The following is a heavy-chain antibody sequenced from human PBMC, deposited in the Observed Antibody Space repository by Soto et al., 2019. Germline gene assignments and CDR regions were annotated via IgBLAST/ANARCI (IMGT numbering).Heavy chain of an antibody. D-gene: IGHD3-9*01. CDR1: GYTFTSYD. CDR2: MNPNSGNT. J-gene: IGHJ4*02. V-gene: IGHV1-8*01. Sequence: QVQLVQSGAEVKKPGASVKVSCRASGYTFTSYDINWVRQATGQGLEWMGWMNPNSGNTGYAQKFQGRVTVTRNTSISTAYMELGSLRSEDTAVYYCAVRGLRYFDWLFYWGRGTLVTVSS. CDR3: AVRGLRYFDWLFY.